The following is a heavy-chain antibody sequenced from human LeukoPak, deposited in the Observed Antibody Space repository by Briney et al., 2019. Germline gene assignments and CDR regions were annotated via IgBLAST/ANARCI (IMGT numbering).Heavy chain of an antibody. CDR2: ISNFGDII. J-gene: IGHJ6*03. Sequence: GGSLRLSCAASGFTFSSYEMNWVRQAPGKGLEWISHISNFGDIIHYADSVEGRFTISRDNAKNSLYLQMDSLRAKDTAVYYCAKDATAVVGTVYMDVWGKGTTVTISS. CDR1: GFTFSSYE. D-gene: IGHD6-13*01. CDR3: AKDATAVVGTVYMDV. V-gene: IGHV3-48*03.